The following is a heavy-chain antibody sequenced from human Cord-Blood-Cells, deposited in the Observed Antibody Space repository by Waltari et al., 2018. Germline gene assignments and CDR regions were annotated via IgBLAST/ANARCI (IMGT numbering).Heavy chain of an antibody. CDR3: ARATVAAPFDY. CDR2: IIPIFGTA. CDR1: GGPFTICA. D-gene: IGHD6-6*01. Sequence: HVHLVQSGAEVKKPRSSVKASCTAFGGPFTICAIRWVRQAPGQGLAWLGGIIPIFGTANYAQKFQGRVTITADESTSTAYMELSSLRSEDTAVYYCARATVAAPFDYWGQGTLVTVSS. V-gene: IGHV1-69*01. J-gene: IGHJ4*02.